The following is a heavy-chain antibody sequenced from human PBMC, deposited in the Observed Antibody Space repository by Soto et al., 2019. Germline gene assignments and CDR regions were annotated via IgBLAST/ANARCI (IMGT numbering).Heavy chain of an antibody. J-gene: IGHJ4*02. CDR1: GFTFSSYW. D-gene: IGHD3-10*01. V-gene: IGHV3-74*01. Sequence: EVQVVESGGGLVQPGGSLRLSCAASGFTFSSYWMHWVRQAPGKGLVWVSRINGDGSATYYADSVKGRFTISRDNARDTLHLQMSALRGEDTAVYYCVVGYGWGSHALNWGQGSLVTVSS. CDR3: VVGYGWGSHALN. CDR2: INGDGSAT.